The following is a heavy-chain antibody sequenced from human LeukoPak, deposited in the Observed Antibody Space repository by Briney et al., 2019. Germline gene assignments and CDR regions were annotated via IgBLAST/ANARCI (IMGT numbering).Heavy chain of an antibody. Sequence: GGSLRLSCAASGFTFSSHGMHWVRQAPGKGLEWMAVISHDGSNKYYADSVKGRFTISRDNSKNTLYLQMNSLRAEDTAVYYCAKAKVRGVTLHDYWGQGTLVTVSS. J-gene: IGHJ4*02. CDR1: GFTFSSHG. CDR2: ISHDGSNK. D-gene: IGHD3-10*01. CDR3: AKAKVRGVTLHDY. V-gene: IGHV3-30*18.